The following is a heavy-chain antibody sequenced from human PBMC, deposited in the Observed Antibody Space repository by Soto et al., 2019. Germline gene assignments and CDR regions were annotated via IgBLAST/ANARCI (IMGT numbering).Heavy chain of an antibody. Sequence: SEALSLTCTVSGGFISSYYWSWIRQPPWKGLEWIGYIYYSGSTNYNPSLKSRVTISVDTSKNQFSLKLGSVTAADTAVYFCARVGYYDGSRYNSFTIWGQGTMDIGSS. D-gene: IGHD6-13*01. CDR1: GGFISSYY. CDR3: ARVGYYDGSRYNSFTI. CDR2: IYYSGST. V-gene: IGHV4-59*12. J-gene: IGHJ3*02.